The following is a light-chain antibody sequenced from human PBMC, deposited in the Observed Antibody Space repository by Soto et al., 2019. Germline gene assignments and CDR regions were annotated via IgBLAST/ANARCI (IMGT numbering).Light chain of an antibody. CDR3: QSYASDNCV. J-gene: IGLJ3*02. V-gene: IGLV6-57*01. CDR1: SGSIASNY. CDR2: EDN. Sequence: NFMLTQPHSVSESPGKTVTISCTRSSGSIASNYVQWYQQRPGSSPTTVIYEDNQRPSGVPDRFSGSIDSSSNSASLTISGLKTEDEADYSCQSYASDNCVFGGGTKLTVL.